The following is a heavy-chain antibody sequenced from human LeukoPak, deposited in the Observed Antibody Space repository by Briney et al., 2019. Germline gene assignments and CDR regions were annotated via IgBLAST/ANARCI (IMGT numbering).Heavy chain of an antibody. CDR2: IIPILGIA. D-gene: IGHD3-3*01. CDR1: GGTFSSYT. Sequence: ASVKVSCKASGGTFSSYTISWVRQAPGQGFEWMGRIIPILGIANYAQKFQGRVTITADKSTSTAYMELSSLRPEDTAVYYCARGVRDTYYDFWSGLNAFDIWGQGTMVTVSS. V-gene: IGHV1-69*02. J-gene: IGHJ3*02. CDR3: ARGVRDTYYDFWSGLNAFDI.